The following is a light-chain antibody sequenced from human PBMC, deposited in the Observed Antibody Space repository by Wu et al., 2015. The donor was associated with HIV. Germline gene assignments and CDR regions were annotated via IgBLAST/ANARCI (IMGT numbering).Light chain of an antibody. CDR2: ATS. CDR3: QQYGSSPFT. V-gene: IGKV3-20*01. Sequence: EILLSQSPGTLSVSAGERATLSCRASQSVSSTYLGWYQQKPGQAPRLLIFATSTRATGIPDRFSGSGSVTDFTLTIDRLEPEDPAVYYCQQYGSSPFTFGPGTKVEIK. J-gene: IGKJ3*01. CDR1: QSVSSTY.